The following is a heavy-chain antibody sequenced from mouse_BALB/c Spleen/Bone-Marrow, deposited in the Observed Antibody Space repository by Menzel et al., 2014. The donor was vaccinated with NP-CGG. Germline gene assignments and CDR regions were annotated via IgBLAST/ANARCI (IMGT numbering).Heavy chain of an antibody. V-gene: IGHV1-69*01. CDR1: GHTFTDYW. CDR2: IDTSDSYT. Sequence: VQLQQSGAELVMPGASVKMSCKASGHTFTDYWMHWVKPRPGQGLEWIGAIDTSDSYTSYNQKFEGKATLTVDESSSTAYMQLSSLTSEDSAVYYCARSDYRFDPLPYWGQGTLVTGSA. J-gene: IGHJ3*01. CDR3: ARSDYRFDPLPY. D-gene: IGHD2-14*01.